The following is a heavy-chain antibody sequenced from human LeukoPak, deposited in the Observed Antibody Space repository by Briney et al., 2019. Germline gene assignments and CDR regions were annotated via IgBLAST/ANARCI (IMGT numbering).Heavy chain of an antibody. J-gene: IGHJ4*02. CDR1: GGSISSYY. CDR3: ASSKVEMMNDY. V-gene: IGHV4-4*09. Sequence: SETLSLTCTVSGGSISSYYWSWIRQPPGKGLEWIGYIYTSGSNNYNPSLKSRVTISVDTSKNQFSLKLSSVTAADTAVYYCASSKVEMMNDYWGQGTLVTVSS. D-gene: IGHD5-24*01. CDR2: IYTSGSN.